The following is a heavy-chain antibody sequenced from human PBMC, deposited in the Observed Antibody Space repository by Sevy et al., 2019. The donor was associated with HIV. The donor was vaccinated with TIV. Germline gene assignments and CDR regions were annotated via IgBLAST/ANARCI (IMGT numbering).Heavy chain of an antibody. CDR3: AKHCSHYFDNSGYGEAFDI. CDR2: IHHSGST. J-gene: IGHJ3*02. Sequence: SETLSLTCSVSGASISSTIYYWAWIRQSPGKGLEWFGSIHHSGSTYYNLSLKSRVTISVDTSKDQFSLKMNSVTAADTAVYYCAKHCSHYFDNSGYGEAFDIWGQGTKVTVSS. D-gene: IGHD3-22*01. V-gene: IGHV4-39*01. CDR1: GASISSTIYY.